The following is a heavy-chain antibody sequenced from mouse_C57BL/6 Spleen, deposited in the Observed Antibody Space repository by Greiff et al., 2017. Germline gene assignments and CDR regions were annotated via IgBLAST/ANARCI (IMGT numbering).Heavy chain of an antibody. D-gene: IGHD1-1*01. Sequence: EVMLVESGGGLVKPGGSLKLSCAASGFTFSSYAMSWVRQTPEKRLEWVATISDGGSYTYYPDNVKGRFTISRDNAKNNLYLQMSHLKSEDTAMYYCARDPPYYGSSLYYFDYWGQGTTLTVSS. CDR2: ISDGGSYT. V-gene: IGHV5-4*01. CDR1: GFTFSSYA. J-gene: IGHJ2*01. CDR3: ARDPPYYGSSLYYFDY.